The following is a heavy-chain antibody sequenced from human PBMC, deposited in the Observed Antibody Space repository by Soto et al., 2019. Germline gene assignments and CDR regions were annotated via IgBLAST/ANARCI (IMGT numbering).Heavy chain of an antibody. CDR2: ISFDGSNQ. V-gene: IGHV3-30*03. D-gene: IGHD1-1*01. CDR3: ARGLETTPDF. J-gene: IGHJ4*02. Sequence: QVQLVESGGGVVQPGRSLRLSCAASGFTFTSFAFHWVRQAPGKGLEWVTVISFDGSNQYYADSVKGRFTIARDDSKNTLYLQMNSLRTEDTAVYYCARGLETTPDFRGQGTLVTVAS. CDR1: GFTFTSFA.